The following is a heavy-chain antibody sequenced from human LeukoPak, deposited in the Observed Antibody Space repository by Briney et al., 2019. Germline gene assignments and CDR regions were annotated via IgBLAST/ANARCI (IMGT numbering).Heavy chain of an antibody. CDR1: GFAFSSYW. CDR2: IKQDGSEK. CDR3: SSGWYDRFDY. D-gene: IGHD6-19*01. J-gene: IGHJ4*02. Sequence: PGGSLRLSCAASGFAFSSYWMSWVRQAPGKGLEWVANIKQDGSEKYYVDSVKGRFTISRDNAKNSLYLQMNSLRAEDTAVYYCSSGWYDRFDYWGQGTLVTVSS. V-gene: IGHV3-7*01.